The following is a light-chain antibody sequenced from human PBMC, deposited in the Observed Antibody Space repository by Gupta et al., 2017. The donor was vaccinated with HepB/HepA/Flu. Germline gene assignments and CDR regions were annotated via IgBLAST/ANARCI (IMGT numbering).Light chain of an antibody. CDR2: DAS. Sequence: EIVLTQSPATLSLSPGERATLSCRASQSVSSYLAWYQQKPGQAPRLLIYDASNSATGIPARFSGSGSGTDFTLTISSREPEDFAVYYCQQRSNWPLFTFGGGTKVEIK. CDR1: QSVSSY. V-gene: IGKV3-11*01. J-gene: IGKJ4*01. CDR3: QQRSNWPLFT.